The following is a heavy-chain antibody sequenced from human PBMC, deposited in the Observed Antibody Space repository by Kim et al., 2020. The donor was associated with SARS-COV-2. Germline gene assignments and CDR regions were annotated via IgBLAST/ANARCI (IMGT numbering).Heavy chain of an antibody. D-gene: IGHD3-3*01. CDR1: GFSLSTSGMC. CDR2: IDWDDDK. Sequence: SGPTLVNPTQTLTLTCTFSGFSLSTSGMCVSWIRQPPGKALEWLALIDWDDDKYYSTSLKTRLTISKDTSKNQVVLTMTNMDPVDTATYYCARIPSYKYDFGRGYSPRSYSDGMDDWGQGTPVTVSS. J-gene: IGHJ6*02. V-gene: IGHV2-70*01. CDR3: ARIPSYKYDFGRGYSPRSYSDGMDD.